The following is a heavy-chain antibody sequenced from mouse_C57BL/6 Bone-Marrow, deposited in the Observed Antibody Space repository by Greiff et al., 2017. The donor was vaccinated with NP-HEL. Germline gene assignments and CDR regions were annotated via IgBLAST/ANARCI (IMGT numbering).Heavy chain of an antibody. CDR1: GFTFSDYG. D-gene: IGHD1-1*01. Sequence: VQLKESGGGLVKPGGSLKLSCAASGFTFSDYGMHWVRQAPEKGLEWVAYISSGSSTIYYADTGKGRFTISRDNAKNTLFLQMTSLRSEDTAMYYCARTYYYGSPDYWGQGTTLTVSS. V-gene: IGHV5-17*01. CDR2: ISSGSSTI. J-gene: IGHJ2*01. CDR3: ARTYYYGSPDY.